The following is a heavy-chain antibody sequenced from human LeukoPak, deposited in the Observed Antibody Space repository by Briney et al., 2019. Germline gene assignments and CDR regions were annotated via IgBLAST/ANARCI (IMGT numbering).Heavy chain of an antibody. D-gene: IGHD5-18*01. CDR3: ARGPGRGYSYGAYFDY. Sequence: NAGGSLRLSCAASGFTFSDYYMSWIRQAPGKGLEWVSYISSSGTTIYYADSVKGRFTISRDNAKNSLYLQMNSLRAEDTAVYYCARGPGRGYSYGAYFDYWGQGTLVTVSS. CDR2: ISSSGTTI. V-gene: IGHV3-11*01. J-gene: IGHJ4*02. CDR1: GFTFSDYY.